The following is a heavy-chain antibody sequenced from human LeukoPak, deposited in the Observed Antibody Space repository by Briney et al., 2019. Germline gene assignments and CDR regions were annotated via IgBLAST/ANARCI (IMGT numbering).Heavy chain of an antibody. CDR2: IYYSGST. J-gene: IGHJ4*02. Sequence: SETLSLTCTVSGGSVSSGSYYWSWIRQHPGKGLEWIGYIYYSGSTYYNPSLKSRVTISVDTSKNHFSLKLSSVTAADTAVYYCARAGNYGSGSYYNVPDYWGQGTLVTVSS. D-gene: IGHD3-10*01. CDR1: GGSVSSGSYY. V-gene: IGHV4-31*03. CDR3: ARAGNYGSGSYYNVPDY.